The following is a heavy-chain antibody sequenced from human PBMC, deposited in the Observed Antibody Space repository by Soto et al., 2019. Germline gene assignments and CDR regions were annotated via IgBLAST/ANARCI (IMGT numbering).Heavy chain of an antibody. CDR1: GGSISSGGYY. CDR3: ARDRRLLWFGELDV. Sequence: QVQLQESGPGLVKPSQTLTLTCTVSGGSISSGGYYWSWIRQHPGKGLEWIGYIYYSGSTYYNPSLKSRVTISVDTSKNQFSLKLSSVTAADTAVYYCARDRRLLWFGELDVWGQGTTVTVSS. CDR2: IYYSGST. J-gene: IGHJ6*02. D-gene: IGHD3-10*01. V-gene: IGHV4-31*03.